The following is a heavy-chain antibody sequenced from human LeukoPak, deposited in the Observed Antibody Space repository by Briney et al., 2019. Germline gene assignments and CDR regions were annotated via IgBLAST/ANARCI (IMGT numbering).Heavy chain of an antibody. CDR1: GFTFGSHW. Sequence: GGSLRLSCEASGFTFGSHWMYWVRQAPGKGLVWVSRINNAGSSTYADSVRGRFTVSRDNAKNTLYVQMNSLRDEDTAVYYCARGGYRSLDYWGQGTLVTVSS. CDR2: INNAGSST. CDR3: ARGGYRSLDY. D-gene: IGHD6-19*01. J-gene: IGHJ4*02. V-gene: IGHV3-74*01.